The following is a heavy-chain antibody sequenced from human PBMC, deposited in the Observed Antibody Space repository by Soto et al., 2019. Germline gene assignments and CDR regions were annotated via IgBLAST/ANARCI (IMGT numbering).Heavy chain of an antibody. Sequence: PSETLSLTCTVSGDSVTSGNYYWSWIRQPPGKGLEWIGYIYYSGNTNYSPSLKSRVTISLDTSNNQFSLKLSSVTAADTAVYSCARIPVDTSMIHWFDPWGQGTLVTVSS. V-gene: IGHV4-61*01. J-gene: IGHJ5*01. CDR2: IYYSGNT. CDR1: GDSVTSGNYY. D-gene: IGHD5-18*01. CDR3: ARIPVDTSMIHWFDP.